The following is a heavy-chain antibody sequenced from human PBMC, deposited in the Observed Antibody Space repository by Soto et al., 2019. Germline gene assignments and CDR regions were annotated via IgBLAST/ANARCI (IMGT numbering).Heavy chain of an antibody. CDR1: GFTFSSYA. D-gene: IGHD3-16*02. V-gene: IGHV3-30-3*01. J-gene: IGHJ4*02. Sequence: GGSLRLSCAASGFTFSSYAMHWVRQAPGKGLEWVAVISYDGSNKYYADSVKGRFTISRDNSKNTLYLQMNSLRAEDTAVYYCAREEYDYVWGSYRYPTDYWGQGTLVTVSS. CDR3: AREEYDYVWGSYRYPTDY. CDR2: ISYDGSNK.